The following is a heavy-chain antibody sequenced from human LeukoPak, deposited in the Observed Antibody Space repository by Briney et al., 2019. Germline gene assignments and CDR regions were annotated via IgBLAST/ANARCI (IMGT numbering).Heavy chain of an antibody. CDR1: GFTFDDYA. CDR2: ISWNSDSK. D-gene: IGHD1-26*01. Sequence: GGSLRLSCAASGFTFDDYAMHWVRQGPGKGLEWVSGISWNSDSKVYADSVKGRFTISRDNAKNSVYLQMNSLRAEDTAVYYCAREIGGIGGAFDIWGQGTMVTVSS. V-gene: IGHV3-9*01. J-gene: IGHJ3*02. CDR3: AREIGGIGGAFDI.